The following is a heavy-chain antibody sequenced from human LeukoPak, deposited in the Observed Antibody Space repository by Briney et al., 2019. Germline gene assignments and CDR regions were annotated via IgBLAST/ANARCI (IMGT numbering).Heavy chain of an antibody. CDR1: GASINSHF. J-gene: IGHJ4*02. CDR2: IYYTGSS. V-gene: IGHV4-59*08. Sequence: SETLSLTCTVSGASINSHFWSSVRQPPGKGLEWVGSIYYTGSSNYNPSLESRVTISVYTSKNQFSLKLSSVTAADTAVYYCARGRYYFVYWGQGTLVTVSS. CDR3: ARGRYYFVY.